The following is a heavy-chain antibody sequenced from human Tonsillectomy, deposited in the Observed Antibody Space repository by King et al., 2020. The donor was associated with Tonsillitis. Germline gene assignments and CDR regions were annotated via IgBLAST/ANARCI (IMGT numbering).Heavy chain of an antibody. CDR3: TRWGSSSSPPQNYYGMDV. CDR1: GFSFSGSV. CDR2: IRSKTNSYAT. V-gene: IGHV3-73*02. Sequence: VQLVESGGGLVQPGGSLKLSCAASGFSFSGSVIHWVRQASRKGLEWVGRIRSKTNSYATAYGASVKGRFTISRDDSQNTAYLQMNSLKTEDTAVYYCTRWGSSSSPPQNYYGMDVWGQGTTVTVSS. J-gene: IGHJ6*02. D-gene: IGHD6-6*01.